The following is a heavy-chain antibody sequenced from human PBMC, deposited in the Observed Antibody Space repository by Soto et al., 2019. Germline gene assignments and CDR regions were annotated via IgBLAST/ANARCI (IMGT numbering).Heavy chain of an antibody. Sequence: SETLSLTCTVSGGSISSNYWPWIRQPPGKGLEWIGYVYNSGSTNYNPSLKSRVTISEDTSKSQFSLKLNSMTAADTAVYYCARYRREAVAGYTLDNWGQGILVTVSS. CDR3: ARYRREAVAGYTLDN. V-gene: IGHV4-59*01. J-gene: IGHJ4*02. CDR2: VYNSGST. D-gene: IGHD6-13*01. CDR1: GGSISSNY.